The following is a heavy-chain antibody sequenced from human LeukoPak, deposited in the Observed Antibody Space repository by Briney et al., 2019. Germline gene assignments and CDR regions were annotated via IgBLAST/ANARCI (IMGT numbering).Heavy chain of an antibody. CDR2: IDPSVGST. Sequence: XIQXVRQAPGQGLEWMGLIDPSVGSTSNAQKFQGRITMTRDTSTSTVFMELTSQTSEDTAVYYCARNSGSGLDHWGQGALVTVSS. CDR1: X. CDR3: ARNSGSGLDH. J-gene: IGHJ4*02. V-gene: IGHV1-46*01. D-gene: IGHD1-26*01.